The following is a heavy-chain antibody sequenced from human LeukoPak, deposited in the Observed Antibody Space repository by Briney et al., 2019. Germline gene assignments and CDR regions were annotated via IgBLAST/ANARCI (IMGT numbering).Heavy chain of an antibody. Sequence: GGSLRLSCAASGFTFSSYGISWVPRAPGKGRRGWAFIRYDGSNKYYADSVKGRFTISRDNSKNTLYLQMNSLRAEDTAVYYCARGYSSSWDYAFDIWGQGTMVTVSS. J-gene: IGHJ3*02. D-gene: IGHD6-13*01. V-gene: IGHV3-30*02. CDR1: GFTFSSYG. CDR3: ARGYSSSWDYAFDI. CDR2: IRYDGSNK.